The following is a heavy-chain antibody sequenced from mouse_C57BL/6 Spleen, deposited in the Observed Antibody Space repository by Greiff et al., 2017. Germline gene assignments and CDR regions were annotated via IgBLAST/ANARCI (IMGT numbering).Heavy chain of an antibody. CDR1: GFTFSSYA. CDR3: ARGSNYDPYYYAMDY. Sequence: EVQLVESGGGLVKPGGSLKLSCAASGFTFSSYAMSWVRQTPEKRLEWVATISDGGSYTYYPDNVKGRFTISRDNAKNNLYLQMSHLKSEDTAMYYCARGSNYDPYYYAMDYWGQGTSVTVSS. CDR2: ISDGGSYT. J-gene: IGHJ4*01. V-gene: IGHV5-4*01. D-gene: IGHD2-5*01.